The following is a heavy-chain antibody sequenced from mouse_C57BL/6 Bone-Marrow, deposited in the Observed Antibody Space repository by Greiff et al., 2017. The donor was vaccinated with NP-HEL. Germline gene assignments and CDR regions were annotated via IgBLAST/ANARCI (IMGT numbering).Heavy chain of an antibody. J-gene: IGHJ3*01. CDR3: ARPSNWDEGGAWFAY. V-gene: IGHV1-59*01. Sequence: QVQLQQPGAELVRPGTSVKLSCKASGYTFTSYWMHWVKQRPGQGLEWIGVIDPSDSYTNYNQKFKGKATLTVDTSSSTAYMQLSSLTSEDSAVYYCARPSNWDEGGAWFAYWGQGTLVTVSA. D-gene: IGHD4-1*01. CDR2: IDPSDSYT. CDR1: GYTFTSYW.